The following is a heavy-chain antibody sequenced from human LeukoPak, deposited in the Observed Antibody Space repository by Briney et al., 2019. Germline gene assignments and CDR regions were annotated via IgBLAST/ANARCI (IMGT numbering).Heavy chain of an antibody. CDR3: TRDRGAYNLYDY. V-gene: IGHV3-49*05. CDR1: GFTFGDYA. Sequence: NPGGSLRLSCTASGFTFGDYAMSWIRQAPGKGLEWVGFIRSKAYGETADYAASVKGRFTISRDDSKAIAYLQMNRLKTEDTAVYHCTRDRGAYNLYDYWGQGTLVTVSS. D-gene: IGHD1-1*01. J-gene: IGHJ4*02. CDR2: IRSKAYGETA.